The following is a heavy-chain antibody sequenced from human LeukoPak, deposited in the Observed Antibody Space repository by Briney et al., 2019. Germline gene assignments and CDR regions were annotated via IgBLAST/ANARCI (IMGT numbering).Heavy chain of an antibody. Sequence: ASVKVSCKASGYTFTSYAMNWVRQAPGQGLEWIGWINADNGNINYAQNLQGRVTVTTDTSTSTAYMELRSLRSDDTAVYYCARDIAYNIDYWGQGTLVTVSS. J-gene: IGHJ4*02. CDR3: ARDIAYNIDY. D-gene: IGHD5-12*01. V-gene: IGHV1-18*01. CDR1: GYTFTSYA. CDR2: INADNGNI.